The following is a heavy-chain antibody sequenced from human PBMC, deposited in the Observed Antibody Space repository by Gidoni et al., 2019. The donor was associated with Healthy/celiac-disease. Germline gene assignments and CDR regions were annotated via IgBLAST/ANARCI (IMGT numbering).Heavy chain of an antibody. V-gene: IGHV5-51*01. CDR3: ARPTTVVTPNGAFDI. D-gene: IGHD4-17*01. CDR1: GYSFTSYW. J-gene: IGHJ3*02. CDR2: IYPGDSDT. Sequence: EVQLVQSGAEVKKPGESLKISCKGSGYSFTSYWVGWVRQLPGKGLEWMGIIYPGDSDTRYSPSFQGQVTISADKSISTAYLQWSSLKASDTAMYYCARPTTVVTPNGAFDIWGQGTMVTVSS.